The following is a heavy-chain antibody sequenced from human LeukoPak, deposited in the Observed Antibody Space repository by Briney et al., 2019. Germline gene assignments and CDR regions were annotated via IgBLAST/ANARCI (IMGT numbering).Heavy chain of an antibody. CDR3: ATGWATGSSWSFHY. V-gene: IGHV1-24*01. Sequence: ASVKVSCKVSGYTLTELSIHWVRQAPGKGLEWMGGFDPEDGETIYAQQFQGRVTMTERTFTDTAYMEKNSLGSEDTAVYYCATGWATGSSWSFHYWAQGTRVSVSS. J-gene: IGHJ4*02. CDR1: GYTLTELS. D-gene: IGHD6-13*01. CDR2: FDPEDGET.